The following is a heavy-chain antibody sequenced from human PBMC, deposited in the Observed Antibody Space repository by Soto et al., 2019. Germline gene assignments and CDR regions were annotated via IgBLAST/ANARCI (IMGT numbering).Heavy chain of an antibody. J-gene: IGHJ5*02. Sequence: ASVKPSCTDSGGTFSSYAISCVRQAPRQGLEWMGGIIPIFGTANYAQKFQGRVTITADESTSTAYMELSSLRSEDTAVYYCARVGERGYSGSYGFDPWGQGTLVTVSS. CDR2: IIPIFGTA. CDR1: GGTFSSYA. CDR3: ARVGERGYSGSYGFDP. D-gene: IGHD1-26*01. V-gene: IGHV1-69*13.